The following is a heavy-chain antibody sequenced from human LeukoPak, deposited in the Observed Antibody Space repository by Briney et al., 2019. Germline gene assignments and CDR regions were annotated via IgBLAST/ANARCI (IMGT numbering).Heavy chain of an antibody. CDR3: ARDRAVAGGDGWFDP. Sequence: GASVKVSCKASGYTFTGYYMHWVGQAPGQGLEWMGWINPNSGGTNYAQKFQGRVTMTRDTSISTAYMELSRLRSDDTAVYYCARDRAVAGGDGWFDPWGQGTLVTVSS. D-gene: IGHD6-19*01. CDR1: GYTFTGYY. V-gene: IGHV1-2*02. CDR2: INPNSGGT. J-gene: IGHJ5*02.